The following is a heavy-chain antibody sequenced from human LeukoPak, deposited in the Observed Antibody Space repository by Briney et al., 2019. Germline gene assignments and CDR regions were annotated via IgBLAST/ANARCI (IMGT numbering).Heavy chain of an antibody. CDR1: GGSISSGDYY. CDR3: ARVEYENWFDP. V-gene: IGHV4-30-4*01. CDR2: IYYSGST. Sequence: SETLSLTCTVSGGSISSGDYYWSWIRQPSGKGLEWIGYIYYSGSTYYNPSLKSRVTISVDTSKNQFSLKLSSVTAADTAVYYCARVEYENWFDPWGQGTLVTVSS. J-gene: IGHJ5*02. D-gene: IGHD3-3*01.